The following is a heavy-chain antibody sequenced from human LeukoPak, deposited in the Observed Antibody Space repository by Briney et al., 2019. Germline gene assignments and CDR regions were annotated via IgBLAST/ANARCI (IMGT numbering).Heavy chain of an antibody. CDR2: IYYSGST. D-gene: IGHD6-13*01. J-gene: IGHJ4*02. Sequence: SETLSLTCTVSGGSISSSSYYWGWLRQPPGKGLEWIGSIYYSGSTYYNPSLKSRVTISVDTSKNQFSLKLSSVTAADTAVYYCARATRYSSSWYNYWGQGTLVTVSS. CDR3: ARATRYSSSWYNY. V-gene: IGHV4-39*01. CDR1: GGSISSSSYY.